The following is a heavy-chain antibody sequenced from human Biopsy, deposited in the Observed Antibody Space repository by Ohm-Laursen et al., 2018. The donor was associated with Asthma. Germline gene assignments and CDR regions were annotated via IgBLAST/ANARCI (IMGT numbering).Heavy chain of an antibody. Sequence: GSLRLSCAASGFTFNSYWMSWVRQAPGKGLEWVANIKQDGSEKYYVDSVKGRFTISRDNAKNSLYLHMNSLRAEDTAVYYCARGDSSNWSHYYVDYWGQGTLVTVSS. CDR3: ARGDSSNWSHYYVDY. D-gene: IGHD3-10*01. CDR2: IKQDGSEK. CDR1: GFTFNSYW. J-gene: IGHJ4*02. V-gene: IGHV3-7*03.